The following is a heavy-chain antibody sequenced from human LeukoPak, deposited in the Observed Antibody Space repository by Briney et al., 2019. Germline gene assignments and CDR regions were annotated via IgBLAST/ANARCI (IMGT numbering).Heavy chain of an antibody. D-gene: IGHD3-16*02. CDR3: ARPINYDYVRGSYRSGGAFDI. CDR2: IYPGCGGT. CDR1: GYSFTSYY. Sequence: DSVKVSCKGSGYSFTSYYIHWVRQVPGKGLEWMGMIYPGCGGTKYRPSFQGQVTLPADKSISTAYLQWSSLKASDTAMYYCARPINYDYVRGSYRSGGAFDIWGQGTMVTVSS. V-gene: IGHV5-51*01. J-gene: IGHJ3*02.